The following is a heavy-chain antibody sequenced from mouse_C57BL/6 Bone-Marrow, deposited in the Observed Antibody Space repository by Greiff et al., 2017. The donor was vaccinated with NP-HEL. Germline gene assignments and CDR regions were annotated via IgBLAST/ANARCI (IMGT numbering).Heavy chain of an antibody. V-gene: IGHV1-7*01. CDR3: ARGTTVVARYFDV. D-gene: IGHD1-1*01. CDR2: INPSSGYT. CDR1: GYTFTSYW. Sequence: QVQLQQSGAELAKPGASVKLSCKASGYTFTSYWMHRVKQRPGQGLEWIGYINPSSGYTKYNQKFKDKATLTADKSSSTAYMQLSSLTYEDSAVYYCARGTTVVARYFDVWGTGTTVTVSS. J-gene: IGHJ1*03.